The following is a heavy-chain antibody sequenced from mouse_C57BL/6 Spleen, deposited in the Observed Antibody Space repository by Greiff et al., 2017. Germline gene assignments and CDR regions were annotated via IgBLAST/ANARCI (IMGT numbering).Heavy chain of an antibody. CDR2: IYPGDGDT. CDR1: GYAFSSSW. V-gene: IGHV1-82*01. D-gene: IGHD4-1*01. CDR3: ERGNWEGSYDFDY. Sequence: VQLQQSGPELVKPGASVKISCKASGYAFSSSWMHWVKQRPGKGLEWIGRIYPGDGDTNYNGKFKGKATLTADKSSSTAYMQLSSLTSEDSAVYFCERGNWEGSYDFDYWGQGTTLTVSS. J-gene: IGHJ2*01.